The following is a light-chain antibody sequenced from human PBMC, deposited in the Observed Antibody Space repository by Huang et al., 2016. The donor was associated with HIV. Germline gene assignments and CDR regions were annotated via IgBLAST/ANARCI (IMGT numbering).Light chain of an antibody. CDR3: QQYGSSPFT. Sequence: EIVLTQSPGTLSLSPGERATLSCRASQSVRGRYLAWYQQKPGQAPRLLSEGASSRATGIPDRFSGSGSGADFFLTISRLEPEDFAVYYCQQYGSSPFTFGPGTKVDIK. CDR1: QSVRGRY. V-gene: IGKV3-20*01. CDR2: GAS. J-gene: IGKJ3*01.